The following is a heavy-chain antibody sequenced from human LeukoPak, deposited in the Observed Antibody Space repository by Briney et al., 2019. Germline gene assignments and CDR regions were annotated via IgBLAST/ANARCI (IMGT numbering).Heavy chain of an antibody. CDR1: GFTFSSYG. V-gene: IGHV3-33*08. D-gene: IGHD1-26*01. Sequence: PGGSLRLSCAASGFTFSSYGMNWVRQAPGKGPEWVAVIWYDGSNKYYADSVKGRFTISRDNSKNTLYLQMNSLRAEDTAVYYCARGSGSYYVRPNFDYWGQGTLVTVSS. CDR3: ARGSGSYYVRPNFDY. J-gene: IGHJ4*02. CDR2: IWYDGSNK.